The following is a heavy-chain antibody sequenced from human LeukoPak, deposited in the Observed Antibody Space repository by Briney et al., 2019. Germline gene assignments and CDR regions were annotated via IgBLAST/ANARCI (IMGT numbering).Heavy chain of an antibody. D-gene: IGHD5-12*01. Sequence: SETLSLTCTVSGGSISSYYWSWIRQPPGKGLEWIGYIYYSGSTNYYPSLKSRVTISVDTSKNQFSLKLSSVTAADTAVYYCARNSPRGYAHAFDIWGQGTMVTVSS. CDR3: ARNSPRGYAHAFDI. CDR1: GGSISSYY. J-gene: IGHJ3*02. V-gene: IGHV4-59*01. CDR2: IYYSGST.